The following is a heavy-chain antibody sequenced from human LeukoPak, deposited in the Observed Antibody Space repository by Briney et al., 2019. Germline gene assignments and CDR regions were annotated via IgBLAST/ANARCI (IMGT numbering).Heavy chain of an antibody. V-gene: IGHV3-21*01. CDR1: GFTFSSYS. Sequence: GGSLRLSCAASGFTFSSYSMNWVRQAPGKGVEWVSSISSSSSYIYYADSVKGRFTISRDNAKNSLYLQMNSLRAEDTAVYYCAREKVRGVIQYWGQGTLVTVSS. J-gene: IGHJ4*02. CDR3: AREKVRGVIQY. CDR2: ISSSSSYI. D-gene: IGHD3-10*01.